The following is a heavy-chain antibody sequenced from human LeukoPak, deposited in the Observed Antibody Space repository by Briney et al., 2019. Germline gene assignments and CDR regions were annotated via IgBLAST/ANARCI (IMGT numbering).Heavy chain of an antibody. J-gene: IGHJ6*02. V-gene: IGHV4-39*02. CDR1: GGSISSSSYY. CDR2: IYYSGST. CDR3: ARDPGDYYYYGMDV. Sequence: SETLSLTCTVSGGSISSSSYYWGWIRQPPGKGLEWIGSIYYSGSTYYNPSLKSRVTISVDTSKNQFSLKLSSVTAADTAVYYCARDPGDYYYYGMDVWGQGTTVTVSS.